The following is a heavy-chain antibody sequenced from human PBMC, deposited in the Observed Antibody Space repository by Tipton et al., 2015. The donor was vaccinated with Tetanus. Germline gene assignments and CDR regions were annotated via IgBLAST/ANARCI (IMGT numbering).Heavy chain of an antibody. CDR2: IYYSGGT. CDR3: ARDQARGARGWNYFDY. D-gene: IGHD1-26*01. J-gene: IGHJ4*02. CDR1: GGSISSGGYY. V-gene: IGHV4-31*03. Sequence: LRLSCTVSGGSISSGGYYWSWIRQHPGKGLEWIGDIYYSGGTYYNPSLKSRVTLSVDTSKNQFSLKLNSVTAADTAVYYFARDQARGARGWNYFDYWGQGTLVAVSS.